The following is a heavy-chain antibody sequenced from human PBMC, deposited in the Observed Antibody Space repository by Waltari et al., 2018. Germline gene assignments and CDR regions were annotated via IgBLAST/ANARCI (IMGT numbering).Heavy chain of an antibody. CDR2: ISSTGDTI. Sequence: EVHLVESGGGLVQPGGSLRLSCAASGFTLRGYEMNWVRQAPGKGLEWISYISSTGDTIYYADAVKGRLTISRDKAKNTLYLQMKRLRADDTALYYCARGIAADGGGGYWGQGILVTVSS. D-gene: IGHD6-13*01. V-gene: IGHV3-48*03. J-gene: IGHJ4*02. CDR3: ARGIAADGGGGY. CDR1: GFTLRGYE.